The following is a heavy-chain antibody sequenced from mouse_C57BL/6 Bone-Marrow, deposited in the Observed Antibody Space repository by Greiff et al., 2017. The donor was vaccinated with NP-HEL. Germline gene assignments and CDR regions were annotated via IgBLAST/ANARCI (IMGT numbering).Heavy chain of an antibody. V-gene: IGHV1-15*01. Sequence: VQLQQSGAELVRPGASVTLSCKASGYTFTDYEMHWVKQTPVHGLEWIGAIDPETGGTAYNQKFKGKAIRTADKSSSTAYMELRSLTSEDSAAYYCTRSNYGSSPYYFDYWGQGTTLTVSS. J-gene: IGHJ2*01. CDR1: GYTFTDYE. CDR2: IDPETGGT. CDR3: TRSNYGSSPYYFDY. D-gene: IGHD1-1*01.